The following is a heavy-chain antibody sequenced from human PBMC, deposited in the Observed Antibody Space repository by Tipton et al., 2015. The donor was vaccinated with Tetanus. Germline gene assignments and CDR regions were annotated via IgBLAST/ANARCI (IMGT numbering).Heavy chain of an antibody. CDR3: GILGRGVLLTRVIEY. J-gene: IGHJ4*02. Sequence: GSLRLSCAASGFSFSDSFMSWIRQPPGKGLEWVSYISGSSITKYVVDSVKGRMTPSRDNAETTLFLQMDNLRVEDTAVYYCGILGRGVLLTRVIEYWGQGTLVTVSS. D-gene: IGHD3-10*01. V-gene: IGHV3-11*01. CDR1: GFSFSDSF. CDR2: ISGSSITK.